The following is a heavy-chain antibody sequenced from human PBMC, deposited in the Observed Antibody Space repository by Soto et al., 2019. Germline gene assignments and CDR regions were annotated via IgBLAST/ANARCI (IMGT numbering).Heavy chain of an antibody. CDR1: GFTFSSYG. CDR2: ISGSGDST. Sequence: EVQLLESGGGLVQPGGSLRLSCAASGFTFSSYGLNWVRQAPGEGLEWVSGISGSGDSTHYADSVKGRFTISRDNSKSTLYLQMNSLRAEDTAIYYCVKQSPYTNSWYDIDYWGQGTLVTVSS. D-gene: IGHD6-13*01. J-gene: IGHJ4*02. V-gene: IGHV3-23*01. CDR3: VKQSPYTNSWYDIDY.